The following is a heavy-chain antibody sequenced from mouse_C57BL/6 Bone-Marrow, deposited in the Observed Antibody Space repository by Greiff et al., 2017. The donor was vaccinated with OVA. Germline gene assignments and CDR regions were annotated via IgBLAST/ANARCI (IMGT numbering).Heavy chain of an antibody. D-gene: IGHD1-1*01. J-gene: IGHJ1*03. CDR1: GYTFTDYE. Sequence: QVQLQQSGAELVRPGASVTLSCKASGYTFTDYEMPWVKQTPVHGLEWIGAIDPETGGTAYNQKFKGKAILTADKSSSTAYLELRSLTSEDVAVYYCTNPFYDGSSIVLSWYFDVWGKGTTVTVSS. CDR3: TNPFYDGSSIVLSWYFDV. CDR2: IDPETGGT. V-gene: IGHV1-15*01.